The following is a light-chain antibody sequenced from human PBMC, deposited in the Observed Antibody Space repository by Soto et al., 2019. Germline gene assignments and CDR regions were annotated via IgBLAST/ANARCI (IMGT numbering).Light chain of an antibody. CDR1: SSNLGAGYD. J-gene: IGLJ2*01. V-gene: IGLV1-40*01. CDR3: AAWDDSLSGVV. Sequence: QLVLTQPPSVSGAPGQRVTMSCTGTSSNLGAGYDVHWYQQFPGAAPKLLIYGDNNRPSGVPDRFSGSKSGPSASLAITGLQAEDEADYYCAAWDDSLSGVVFGGGTKLTVL. CDR2: GDN.